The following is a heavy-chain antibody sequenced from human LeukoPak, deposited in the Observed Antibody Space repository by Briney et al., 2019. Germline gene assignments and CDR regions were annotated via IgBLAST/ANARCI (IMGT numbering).Heavy chain of an antibody. V-gene: IGHV4-34*01. J-gene: IGHJ2*01. CDR1: GGSFSGYH. CDR2: INHSGST. Sequence: SETLSLTCTVYGGSFSGYHWIWLPHPPGKGREWIGEINHSGSTNYNPSLKSRVPISVHTSKNHFSLQLSSVTAADTAVYYCARVPHRVGYFDLWGRGTLVPV. D-gene: IGHD3-3*01. CDR3: ARVPHRVGYFDL.